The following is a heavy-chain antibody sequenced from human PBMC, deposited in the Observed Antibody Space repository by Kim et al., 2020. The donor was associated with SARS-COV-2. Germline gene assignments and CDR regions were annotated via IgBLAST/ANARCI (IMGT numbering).Heavy chain of an antibody. D-gene: IGHD3-10*01. CDR2: ISGSGGST. V-gene: IGHV3-23*01. Sequence: GGSLRLSCAASAFTFSNYAMTLVRQVPGKGLEWVSAISGSGGSTYYADSVKGRFTISRDNSKNTLYLQMNSLRAEDTAVYYCAKDEVTMVRGVMPIWGQGTLVTVSS. CDR3: AKDEVTMVRGVMPI. CDR1: AFTFSNYA. J-gene: IGHJ4*02.